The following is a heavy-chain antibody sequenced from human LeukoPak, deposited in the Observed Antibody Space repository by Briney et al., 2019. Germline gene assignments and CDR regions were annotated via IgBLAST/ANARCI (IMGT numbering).Heavy chain of an antibody. D-gene: IGHD1-26*01. Sequence: SETLSLTCTVSRGSISSSSHYWGWIRQPPGKGLEWIGSVYYSGSTYYNPSLKGRVTISIDTSKNQFSLKLSSVTAADTAFYYCASGSYYPYYFDYWGQGTLVTVPS. CDR3: ASGSYYPYYFDY. J-gene: IGHJ4*02. CDR1: RGSISSSSHY. CDR2: VYYSGST. V-gene: IGHV4-39*01.